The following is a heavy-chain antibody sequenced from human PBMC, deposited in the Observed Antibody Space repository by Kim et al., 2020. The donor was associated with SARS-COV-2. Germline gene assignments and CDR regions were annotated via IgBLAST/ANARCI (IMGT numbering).Heavy chain of an antibody. CDR3: ARIRYDILTGVYYGMDV. J-gene: IGHJ6*02. V-gene: IGHV2-70*01. CDR1: GFSLSTSGMC. Sequence: SGPTLVNPTQTLTLTCTFSGFSLSTSGMCVSWIRQPPGKALEWLALIDWDDDKYYSTSLKTRLIISKDTSKNQVVLTMTNMDPVDTATYYCARIRYDILTGVYYGMDVWGQGTTVTVSS. D-gene: IGHD3-9*01. CDR2: IDWDDDK.